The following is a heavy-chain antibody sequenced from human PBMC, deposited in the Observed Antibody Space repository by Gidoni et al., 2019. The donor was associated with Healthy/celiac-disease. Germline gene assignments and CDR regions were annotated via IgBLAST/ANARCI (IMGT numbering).Heavy chain of an antibody. D-gene: IGHD3-22*01. Sequence: EVQLVQSGAEVKKPGESLKISCKGSGYSFTSSWIGWVRQMPGKGLEWMGIIYPGDSDTRYSPSFQGQVTISADKSISTAYLQWSSLKASDTAMYYCARQPRDYYDSSGYYYYYGMDVWGQGTTVTVSS. V-gene: IGHV5-51*01. CDR2: IYPGDSDT. CDR1: GYSFTSSW. CDR3: ARQPRDYYDSSGYYYYYGMDV. J-gene: IGHJ6*02.